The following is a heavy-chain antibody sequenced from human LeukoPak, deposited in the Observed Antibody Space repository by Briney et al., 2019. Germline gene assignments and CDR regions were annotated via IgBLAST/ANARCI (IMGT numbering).Heavy chain of an antibody. J-gene: IGHJ6*03. CDR2: ISGSGDTT. CDR1: GLRFSGYA. CDR3: AKGSAYYDFYYMVV. V-gene: IGHV3-23*01. Sequence: GGSLTLSCAGSGLRFSGYAMSWVRQAPGKGLDWLSTISGSGDTTYYADSVKGRFAISRDNAKNTLDLQMNSLTAEDTAVYYCAKGSAYYDFYYMVVCGKGTTVTVSS.